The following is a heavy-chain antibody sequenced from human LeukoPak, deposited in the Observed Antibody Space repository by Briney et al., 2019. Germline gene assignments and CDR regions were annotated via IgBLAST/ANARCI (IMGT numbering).Heavy chain of an antibody. CDR1: GGSISSYY. CDR3: ARRGGYSGSYYYFDY. V-gene: IGHV4-59*05. D-gene: IGHD1-26*01. J-gene: IGHJ4*02. Sequence: SETLSLTCTVSGGSISSYYWSWIRQPPGKGLEWIGSICYSGSTYYNPSLKSRVTISVDTSKNQFSLKLSSVTAADTAVYYCARRGGYSGSYYYFDYWGQGTLVTVSS. CDR2: ICYSGST.